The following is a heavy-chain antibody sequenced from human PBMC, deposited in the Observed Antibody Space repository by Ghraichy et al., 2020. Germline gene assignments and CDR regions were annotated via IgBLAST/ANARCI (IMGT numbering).Heavy chain of an antibody. V-gene: IGHV3-13*01. CDR3: ASGHCSDTSCFHV. CDR2: IGIAGDT. CDR1: RFTFSNYD. Sequence: GGSLRLSCAASRFTFSNYDMHWVRQVTGKGLEWVSAIGIAGDTYYADSVKGRFTISRENAKNSLYLQMNSLRAGDTAVYYCASGHCSDTSCFHVWGQGTTVTVSS. J-gene: IGHJ6*02. D-gene: IGHD2-2*03.